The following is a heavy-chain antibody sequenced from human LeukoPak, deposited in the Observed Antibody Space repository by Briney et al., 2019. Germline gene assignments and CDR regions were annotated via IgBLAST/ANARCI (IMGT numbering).Heavy chain of an antibody. Sequence: SETLSLTCAVSGYSISSGYYWGWIRQPPGKGLEWIGSIYHSGSTYYNPSLKSRVTISVDTSENQFSLKLSSVTAADTAVYYCARRVVIGFCWFDPWGQGTLVTVSS. J-gene: IGHJ5*02. D-gene: IGHD3-22*01. V-gene: IGHV4-38-2*01. CDR2: IYHSGST. CDR3: ARRVVIGFCWFDP. CDR1: GYSISSGYY.